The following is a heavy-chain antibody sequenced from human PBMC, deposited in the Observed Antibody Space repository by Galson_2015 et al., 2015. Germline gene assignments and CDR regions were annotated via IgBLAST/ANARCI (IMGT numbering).Heavy chain of an antibody. D-gene: IGHD6-13*01. CDR2: ISWNSGSI. J-gene: IGHJ3*01. Sequence: SLRLCGEASGFTFDDYAMHWVRQAPGKGLEWVSGISWNSGSIGDADSVKGRFTISRDNAKKSLYLQMTSLRAEDTALYYCAKSYSSSLGYAFDFWGQGAMVTVSS. CDR1: GFTFDDYA. CDR3: AKSYSSSLGYAFDF. V-gene: IGHV3-9*01.